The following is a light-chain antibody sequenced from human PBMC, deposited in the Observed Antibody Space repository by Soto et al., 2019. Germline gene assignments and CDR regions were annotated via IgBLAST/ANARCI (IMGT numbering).Light chain of an antibody. CDR2: DAS. V-gene: IGKV3-11*01. CDR1: QSVSSY. Sequence: EIVLTQSPATLSLSPGERATLSCRASQSVSSYLAWYQQKPGQAPRLLIYDASNRATGIPARFSGSGSGTAFTLTISSLEPEDFSVYYCQQRSHWPPYTFGQAPKLEIK. CDR3: QQRSHWPPYT. J-gene: IGKJ2*01.